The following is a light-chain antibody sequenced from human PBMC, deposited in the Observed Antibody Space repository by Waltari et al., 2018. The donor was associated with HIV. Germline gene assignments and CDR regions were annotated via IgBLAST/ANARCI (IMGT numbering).Light chain of an antibody. CDR1: QSISSH. CDR2: AAS. V-gene: IGKV1-39*01. CDR3: QQSYSSPNN. Sequence: DIQMTQSPSSLSASLGDRVTITCRASQSISSHLNWYQQKPGEAPKVLIYAASSLRSDVPSRFSGSGSLQLEDFATYYCQQSYSSPNNFGQGT. J-gene: IGKJ2*01.